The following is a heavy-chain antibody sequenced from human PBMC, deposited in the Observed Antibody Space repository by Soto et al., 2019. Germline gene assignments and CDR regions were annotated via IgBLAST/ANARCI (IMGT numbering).Heavy chain of an antibody. CDR2: IYYSGST. D-gene: IGHD3-3*01. V-gene: IGHV4-31*03. CDR1: GGSISSGGYY. CDR3: ARILRFFEKKIDY. J-gene: IGHJ4*02. Sequence: PSETLSLTCTVSGGSISSGGYYWSWIRQHPGKGLEWIGYIYYSGSTYYNPSLKSRVTISVDTSKNQFSLKLSSVTAADTAVYYCARILRFFEKKIDYWGQGTLVTVSS.